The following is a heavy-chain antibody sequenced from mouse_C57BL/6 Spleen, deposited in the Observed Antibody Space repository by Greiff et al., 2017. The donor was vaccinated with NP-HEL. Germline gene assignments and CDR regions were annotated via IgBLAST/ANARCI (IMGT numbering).Heavy chain of an antibody. J-gene: IGHJ1*03. CDR3: TTLMTTVPYWYFDV. V-gene: IGHV14-1*01. CDR1: GFNIKDYY. Sequence: VQLQQSGAELVRPGASVKLSCTASGFNIKDYYMHWVKQRPEQGLEWIGRIDPEDGDTEYATKFQGKATMTADTSSNTACLQRSSLTSEDTAVYYWTTLMTTVPYWYFDVWGTGTTVTVSS. CDR2: IDPEDGDT. D-gene: IGHD1-1*01.